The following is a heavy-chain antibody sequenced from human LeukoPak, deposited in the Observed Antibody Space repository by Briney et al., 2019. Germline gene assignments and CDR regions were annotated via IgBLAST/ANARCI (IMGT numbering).Heavy chain of an antibody. V-gene: IGHV3-53*01. Sequence: PGGSLRLSCAASGFTVSGTYMSWVRQAPGKGLDWVSVIYGGGTPYYADSVKGRFTISRDDSKNTLYLQMNSLRAEDTAVYYCVRDPVYWGQGTLVTVSS. J-gene: IGHJ4*02. CDR2: IYGGGTP. CDR3: VRDPVY. CDR1: GFTVSGTY.